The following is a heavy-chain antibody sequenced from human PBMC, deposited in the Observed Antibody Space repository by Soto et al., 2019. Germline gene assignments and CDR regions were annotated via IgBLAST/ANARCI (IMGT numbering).Heavy chain of an antibody. D-gene: IGHD3-9*01. V-gene: IGHV4-59*12. Sequence: SETLSLTCTVSGGSISSYYWSWIRQPPGKGLEWIGYIYYSGSTNYNPSLKSRVTISVDTSKNTLYLQMNSLRAEDTAVYYCAKDESAGYYYFDYWGQGTLVTVSS. CDR1: GGSISSYY. J-gene: IGHJ4*02. CDR3: AKDESAGYYYFDY. CDR2: IYYSGST.